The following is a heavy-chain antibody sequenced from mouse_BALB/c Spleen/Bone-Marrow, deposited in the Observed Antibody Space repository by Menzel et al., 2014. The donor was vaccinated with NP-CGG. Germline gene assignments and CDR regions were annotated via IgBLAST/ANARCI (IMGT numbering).Heavy chain of an antibody. V-gene: IGHV1S56*01. CDR3: ASGDY. CDR2: IYLGNVNT. J-gene: IGHJ2*01. CDR1: GYTFTSYY. Sequence: VHLVESGPELVKPGASVRISCKASGYTFTSYYIHRVKQRPGQGLEWIGWIYLGNVNTKYNEKFKGKATLTADKSSSTAYMQFSSLTSEDSAVYFCASGDYWGQGTTLTVSS.